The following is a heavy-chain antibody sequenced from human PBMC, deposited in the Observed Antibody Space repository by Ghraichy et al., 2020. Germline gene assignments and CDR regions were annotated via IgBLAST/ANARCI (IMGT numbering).Heavy chain of an antibody. CDR1: GFTFRNFA. J-gene: IGHJ4*02. CDR2: ISGTGDT. CDR3: AKASGNGWYYFDF. V-gene: IGHV3-23*01. Sequence: GGSLRLSCATSGFTFRNFAMTWVRQAPGKGLEWVSTISGTGDTNYADSVKGRFTISRDNSKNMLSLQMNSLRAEATALYYCAKASGNGWYYFDFRGQGTLFTVSS. D-gene: IGHD6-19*01.